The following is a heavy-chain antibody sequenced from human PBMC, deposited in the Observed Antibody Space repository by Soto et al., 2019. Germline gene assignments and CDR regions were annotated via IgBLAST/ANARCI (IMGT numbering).Heavy chain of an antibody. J-gene: IGHJ4*02. Sequence: EVQLLESGGGLVQPGGSLRLSCAASGLTFSNYAMSWVRQAPGKGLAWVSAISGNGGNTYYADSVKGRFTISRDNSKNALYLQMNSLRAEDTVVYYCTKEGAYSYGHYWGQGTLVTVSS. CDR3: TKEGAYSYGHY. CDR2: ISGNGGNT. V-gene: IGHV3-23*01. D-gene: IGHD5-18*01. CDR1: GLTFSNYA.